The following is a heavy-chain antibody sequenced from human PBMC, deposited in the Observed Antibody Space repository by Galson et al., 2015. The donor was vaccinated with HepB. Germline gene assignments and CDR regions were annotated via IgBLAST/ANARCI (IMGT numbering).Heavy chain of an antibody. Sequence: CAISGDSVSSNSAAWNWIRQSPSRGLEWLGRTYYRSKWFNDYALSVKSRVTISVDTSKNQFSLKLSSVTAADTAVYYCARDYLGIAGIVRGAFDIWGQGTMVTVSS. D-gene: IGHD2-21*01. CDR2: TYYRSKWFN. V-gene: IGHV6-1*01. CDR1: GDSVSSNSAA. J-gene: IGHJ3*02. CDR3: ARDYLGIAGIVRGAFDI.